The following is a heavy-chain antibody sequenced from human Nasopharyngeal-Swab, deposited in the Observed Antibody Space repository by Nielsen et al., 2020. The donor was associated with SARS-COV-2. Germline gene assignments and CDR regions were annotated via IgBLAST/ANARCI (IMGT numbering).Heavy chain of an antibody. CDR3: ARSRSGSYYSSFDY. CDR1: GFTFSSYA. Sequence: GESLKISCAASGFTFSSYAMHWVRQAPGKGLEWVAVISYDGSNKYYAGSVKGRFTISRDNSKNTLYLQMNSLRAEDTAVYYCARSRSGSYYSSFDYWGQGTLVTVSS. D-gene: IGHD3-10*01. V-gene: IGHV3-30*04. CDR2: ISYDGSNK. J-gene: IGHJ4*02.